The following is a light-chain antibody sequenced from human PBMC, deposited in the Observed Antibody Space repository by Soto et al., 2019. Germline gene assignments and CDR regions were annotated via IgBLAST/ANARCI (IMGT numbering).Light chain of an antibody. J-gene: IGKJ2*01. CDR1: QSLVHNNGNTY. CDR3: MQATQFPYT. CDR2: EIS. Sequence: IVMTQTPLASPVTLGQPASISCRSSQSLVHNNGNTYLSWLHQRPGQPPRLLIYEISNRFSGVQDRCSGSGAGADFTLRISRVAAEDVGVYYCMQATQFPYTFGQGTKREIK. V-gene: IGKV2-24*01.